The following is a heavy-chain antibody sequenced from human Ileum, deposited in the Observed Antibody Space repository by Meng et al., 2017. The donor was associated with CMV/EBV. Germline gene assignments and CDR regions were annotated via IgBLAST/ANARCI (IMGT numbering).Heavy chain of an antibody. V-gene: IGHV3-11*01. D-gene: IGHD6-13*01. Sequence: AASGLTFSDYLMSWIRQAPGKGLEWISYITSSGSTIDYADSVKGRFTISRDNAKNSLYLQMNSLGAEDTAIYYCARDAVAAGGWFDPWGQGTLVTVSS. CDR1: GLTFSDYL. J-gene: IGHJ5*02. CDR2: ITSSGSTI. CDR3: ARDAVAAGGWFDP.